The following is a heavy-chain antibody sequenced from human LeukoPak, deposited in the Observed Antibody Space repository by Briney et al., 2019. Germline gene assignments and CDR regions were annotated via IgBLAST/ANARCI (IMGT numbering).Heavy chain of an antibody. CDR1: GFTFSSYA. CDR2: ISRSADTT. D-gene: IGHD2/OR15-2a*01. Sequence: GGSLRLSCAASGFTFSSYAMSWVRQAPGKGLEWVSVISRSADTTYYADSVKGRFTISRDNSKSTLYLQMNSLRAEDTAVYYCAKGDTVIQWNYYDYWGQRAQVTVSS. CDR3: AKGDTVIQWNYYDY. J-gene: IGHJ4*02. V-gene: IGHV3-23*01.